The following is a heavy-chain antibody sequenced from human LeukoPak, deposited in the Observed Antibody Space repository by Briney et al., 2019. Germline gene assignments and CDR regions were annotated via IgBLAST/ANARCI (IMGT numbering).Heavy chain of an antibody. CDR2: IYYDGST. CDR3: ARDRGLYSYGYDFDY. J-gene: IGHJ4*02. V-gene: IGHV4-39*07. CDR1: GGSISSSTYY. Sequence: SETLSLTCTVSGGSISSSTYYWGWIRQPPGKGLEWIGNIYYDGSTYYNPSLKSRVTISIDTSKNQFSLKLSSVTAADTAVYYCARDRGLYSYGYDFDYWGQGTLVTVSS. D-gene: IGHD5-18*01.